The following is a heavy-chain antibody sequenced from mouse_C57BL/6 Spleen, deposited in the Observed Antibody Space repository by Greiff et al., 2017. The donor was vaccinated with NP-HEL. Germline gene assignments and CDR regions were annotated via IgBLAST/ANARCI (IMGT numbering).Heavy chain of an antibody. CDR1: GYAFSSYW. CDR2: IYPGDGDT. J-gene: IGHJ4*01. CDR3: ARRNSNSFYYAMDY. Sequence: VQLQQSGAELVKPGASVKISCKASGYAFSSYWMNWVKQRPGKGLEWIGQIYPGDGDTNYNGKFKGKATLTADKSSSTAYMQLSSLTSEDSAVYFCARRNSNSFYYAMDYWGQGTSVTVSS. D-gene: IGHD2-5*01. V-gene: IGHV1-80*01.